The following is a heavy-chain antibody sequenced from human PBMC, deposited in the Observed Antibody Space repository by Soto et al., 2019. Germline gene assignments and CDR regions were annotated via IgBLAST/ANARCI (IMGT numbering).Heavy chain of an antibody. CDR3: AKGRGDLGMVTPYFYYGMDV. CDR1: DFSFSSYT. J-gene: IGHJ6*02. CDR2: IGGTAGFI. V-gene: IGHV3-21*06. D-gene: IGHD2-21*01. Sequence: EMQLVQSGGGLVKSGGSLRLSCAASDFSFSSYTMNWVHQAPGKGLEWVSSIGGTAGFIFYADSVKGRFTISRDNARNLLFLQMNSLRAEDTAVYYCAKGRGDLGMVTPYFYYGMDVWGQGTTVTASS.